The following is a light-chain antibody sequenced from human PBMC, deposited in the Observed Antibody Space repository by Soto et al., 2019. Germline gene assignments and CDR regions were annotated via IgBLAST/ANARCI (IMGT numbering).Light chain of an antibody. CDR3: QQYNSYWT. CDR1: QSISIW. Sequence: EIRVSQSASTLSASVGDRVTITCRASQSISIWLAWYQQKPGKAPKILIYKASSLESGVPSRFSGSGSGTEFTLTISSLQPDDFATYYCQQYNSYWTFGQGTKVAIK. J-gene: IGKJ1*01. CDR2: KAS. V-gene: IGKV1-5*03.